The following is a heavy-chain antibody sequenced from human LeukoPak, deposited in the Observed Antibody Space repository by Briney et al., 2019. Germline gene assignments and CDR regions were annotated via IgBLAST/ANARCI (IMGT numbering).Heavy chain of an antibody. D-gene: IGHD1-26*01. J-gene: IGHJ4*02. Sequence: PGGSLRLSCAASGFTFSSYAMSWVRQAPEKGLEWVSAISGTGGSTYYADSVKGRFTISRDNSKNTLYLHMNSLRAEDTAVYYCASQTYSGTYQFDYWGQGTLVTVPS. CDR3: ASQTYSGTYQFDY. CDR2: ISGTGGST. V-gene: IGHV3-23*01. CDR1: GFTFSSYA.